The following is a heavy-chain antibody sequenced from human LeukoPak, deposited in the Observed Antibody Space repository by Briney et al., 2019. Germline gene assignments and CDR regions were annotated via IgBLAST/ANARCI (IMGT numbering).Heavy chain of an antibody. D-gene: IGHD3-3*01. CDR1: GDSVSSNIYY. J-gene: IGHJ5*02. V-gene: IGHV4-61*01. Sequence: SETLSLTCTVSGDSVSSNIYYWSWIRQAPGKGLEWIGYLYPSGNNHYSPSLRSRVTISKDKSKNRFSLNLSSVTAADTAVYFLARVYWRVVASTVLGLFAPGGQGTLVTVSS. CDR3: ARVYWRVVASTVLGLFAP. CDR2: LYPSGNN.